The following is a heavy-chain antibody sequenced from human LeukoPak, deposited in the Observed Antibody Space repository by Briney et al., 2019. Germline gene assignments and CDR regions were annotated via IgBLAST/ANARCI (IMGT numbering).Heavy chain of an antibody. D-gene: IGHD1-26*01. J-gene: IGHJ5*02. Sequence: ASVTVSCKASGGTFSSYAISWVRQAPGQGLEWMGRIIPILGIANYAQKFQGRVTITADKSTSTAYMELSSLRSEDTAVYYCARDPKVGATTNWFDPWGQGTLVTVSS. CDR2: IIPILGIA. V-gene: IGHV1-69*04. CDR1: GGTFSSYA. CDR3: ARDPKVGATTNWFDP.